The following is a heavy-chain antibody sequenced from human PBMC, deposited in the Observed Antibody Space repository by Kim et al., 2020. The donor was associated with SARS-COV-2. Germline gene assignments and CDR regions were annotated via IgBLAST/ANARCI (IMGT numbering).Heavy chain of an antibody. V-gene: IGHV3-30*02. J-gene: IGHJ4*02. D-gene: IGHD3-10*01. Sequence: SVKGRFTISRDNSKNTLYLQMNSLRAEDTAVYYCAKDHYYGSGSYYTTDYWGQGTLVTVSS. CDR3: AKDHYYGSGSYYTTDY.